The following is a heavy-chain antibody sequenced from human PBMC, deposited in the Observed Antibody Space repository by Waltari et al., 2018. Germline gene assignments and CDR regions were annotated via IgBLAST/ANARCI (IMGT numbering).Heavy chain of an antibody. V-gene: IGHV4-34*01. CDR1: GGSFSGYY. CDR2: INHSGST. D-gene: IGHD3-16*01. CDR3: VRGKRSAGLGY. Sequence: QVQLQQWGAGLLKPSETLSLTCAVYGGSFSGYYWSWIRQPPGKGLEWIGEINHSGSTNYNPSLKSRVTISVDTSKNQFSLKLSSVTAADTAVYYCVRGKRSAGLGYWGQGTLVTVSS. J-gene: IGHJ4*02.